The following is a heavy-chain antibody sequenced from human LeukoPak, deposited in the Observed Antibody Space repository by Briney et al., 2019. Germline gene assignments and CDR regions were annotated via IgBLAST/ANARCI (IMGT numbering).Heavy chain of an antibody. V-gene: IGHV3-15*01. CDR1: AFTFSSAW. J-gene: IGHJ4*02. CDR2: IKSKTDGGTT. CDR3: TSYPSYYGSGSRLYYFDY. Sequence: PGGSLTLSCEASAFTFSSAWMSWVRQAPGKGLEWDGRIKSKTDGGTTDYAAPVKGRFTISRDDSKNTLYLQMNSLKTEDTAVYYCTSYPSYYGSGSRLYYFDYWGQGTLVTVSS. D-gene: IGHD3-10*01.